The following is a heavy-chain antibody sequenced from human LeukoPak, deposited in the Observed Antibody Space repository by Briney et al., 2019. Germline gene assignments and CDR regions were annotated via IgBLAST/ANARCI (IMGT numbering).Heavy chain of an antibody. J-gene: IGHJ6*03. Sequence: SETLSLTCNVSGGSISSYYWSWIRQPPGKGLEWIGYIYYSGSTNYNPSLKSRVTISVDTSKNQFSLKLSSVTAADTAVYYCARVVAYCSGGSCYSGNDYYYYMDVWGKGTTVTVSS. CDR2: IYYSGST. CDR1: GGSISSYY. CDR3: ARVVAYCSGGSCYSGNDYYYYMDV. V-gene: IGHV4-59*01. D-gene: IGHD2-15*01.